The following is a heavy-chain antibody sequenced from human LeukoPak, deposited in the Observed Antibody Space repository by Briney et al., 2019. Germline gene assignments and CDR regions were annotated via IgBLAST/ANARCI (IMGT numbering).Heavy chain of an antibody. CDR2: IYHSGST. D-gene: IGHD3-10*01. CDR1: GGSISSGGNS. Sequence: PSETLSLTCAVSGGSISSGGNSWSWIRQPPGKGLEWIGYIYHSGSTYYNPSLKSRVTISVDRSKNQFSLKLSSVTAADTAVYYCARVTSGSGTYKFDYWGQGTLVTVSS. J-gene: IGHJ4*02. CDR3: ARVTSGSGTYKFDY. V-gene: IGHV4-30-2*01.